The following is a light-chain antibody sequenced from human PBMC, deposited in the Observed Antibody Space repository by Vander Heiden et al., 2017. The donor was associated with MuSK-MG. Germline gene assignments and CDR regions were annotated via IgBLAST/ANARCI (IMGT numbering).Light chain of an antibody. CDR2: WAS. CDR3: QQDDSTPLT. V-gene: IGKV4-1*01. J-gene: IGKJ5*01. CDR1: QSVLYSSNNKNY. Sequence: DIAMTQSPDSLAVSLCERATINCKSSQSVLYSSNNKNYLAWYQQKPGQPPKLLIYWASTRESGVPDRFSGSGSGTDFTLTISSLQAEDVAVYYCQQDDSTPLTFGQGTQVXIK.